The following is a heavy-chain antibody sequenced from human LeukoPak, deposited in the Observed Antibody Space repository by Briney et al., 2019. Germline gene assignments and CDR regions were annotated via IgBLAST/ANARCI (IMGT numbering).Heavy chain of an antibody. CDR2: ISSSSSTI. J-gene: IGHJ4*02. V-gene: IGHV3-48*02. D-gene: IGHD6-13*01. CDR1: GFTSSSYS. CDR3: AKSSSWLYYFDY. Sequence: GGSLRLSCAASGFTSSSYSMNWVRQAPGKGLEWVSYISSSSSTIYYADSVKGRFTISRDNAKNSLYLQMNSLRDEDTAVYYCAKSSSWLYYFDYWGQGTLVTVSS.